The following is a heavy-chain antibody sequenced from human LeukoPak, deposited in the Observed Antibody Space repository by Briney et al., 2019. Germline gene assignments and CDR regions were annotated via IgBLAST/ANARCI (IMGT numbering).Heavy chain of an antibody. CDR1: GYTFTSYY. Sequence: GASVKVSCKASGYTFTSYYMHWVRQAPGQGLEWMGIINPSGGSTSYAQKFQGRVTMTRDTSTSTVYMELSSLRSEDTAVYYCAKLLLWFGEPTRLGQGYFDYWGQGTLVTVSS. CDR2: INPSGGST. D-gene: IGHD3-10*01. CDR3: AKLLLWFGEPTRLGQGYFDY. J-gene: IGHJ4*02. V-gene: IGHV1-46*01.